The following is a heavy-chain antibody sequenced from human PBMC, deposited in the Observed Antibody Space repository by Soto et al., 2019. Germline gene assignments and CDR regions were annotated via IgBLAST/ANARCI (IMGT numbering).Heavy chain of an antibody. J-gene: IGHJ4*02. CDR3: ARAEAVIPFSCEY. V-gene: IGHV1-18*01. CDR1: GYTFTSYG. CDR2: ISAYNGNT. Sequence: QVQLVQSGAEVKKPGASVKVSCKASGYTFTSYGISWVRQAPGQGLEWMGWISAYNGNTNYAQKLQGRVTMTTATSTSTVYTELRSLRSDDTAVYYCARAEAVIPFSCEYWGQGTLVAVSS. D-gene: IGHD3-16*02.